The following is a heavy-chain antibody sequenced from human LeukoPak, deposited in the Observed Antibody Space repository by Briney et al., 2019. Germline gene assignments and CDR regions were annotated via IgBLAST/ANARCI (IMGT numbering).Heavy chain of an antibody. J-gene: IGHJ4*02. CDR1: GGSFSGYY. Sequence: SETLSLTCAVYGGSFSGYYWSWIRQPPGKGLEWIGEINHSGSTNYNPSPKSRVTISVDTSKHQFSLKLSSVTAADTAVYYCARIGAIAVAGAFDYWGQGTLVTVSA. CDR2: INHSGST. CDR3: ARIGAIAVAGAFDY. V-gene: IGHV4-34*01. D-gene: IGHD6-19*01.